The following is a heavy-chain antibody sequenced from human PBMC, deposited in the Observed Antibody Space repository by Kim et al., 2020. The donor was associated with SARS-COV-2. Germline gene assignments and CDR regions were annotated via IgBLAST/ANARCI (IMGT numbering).Heavy chain of an antibody. CDR3: ARLSTYYYDSGIGRDWFDP. V-gene: IGHV1-18*04. D-gene: IGHD3-10*01. CDR2: ISVYNGNT. J-gene: IGHJ5*02. Sequence: ASVKVSCKASGYTFTIYGISWVRQAPGQGLEWMGWISVYNGNTNYAQKLQGRVTMTTDTSTSTAYMELRSLRSDDTAVYYCARLSTYYYDSGIGRDWFDPWGQGTLVTVSS. CDR1: GYTFTIYG.